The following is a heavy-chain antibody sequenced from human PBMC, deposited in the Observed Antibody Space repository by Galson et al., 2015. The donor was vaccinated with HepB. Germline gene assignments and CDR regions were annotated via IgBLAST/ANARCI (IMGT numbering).Heavy chain of an antibody. CDR1: GFSLSTSGMC. V-gene: IGHV2-70*11. Sequence: PALVKPTQTLTLTCTFSGFSLSTSGMCVSWIRQPPGKALEWLARIDWDDDKYYSTSLKTRLTISKDTSKNQVVLTMTDMDPVATATYYCARMIAAAGKNWFDPWGQGTLVTVPS. D-gene: IGHD6-13*01. J-gene: IGHJ5*02. CDR3: ARMIAAAGKNWFDP. CDR2: IDWDDDK.